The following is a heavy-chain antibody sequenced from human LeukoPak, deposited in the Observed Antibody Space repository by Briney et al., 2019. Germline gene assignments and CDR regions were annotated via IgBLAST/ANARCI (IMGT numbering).Heavy chain of an antibody. D-gene: IGHD3-22*01. CDR1: GYTFTSYG. CDR3: ARDEKGEGYYYDSSGYPDAFDI. V-gene: IGHV1-18*01. Sequence: ASVKVSCKASGYTFTSYGISWVRQAPGQGLEWMGWISAYNGTTNYAQKLQGRVTMTTDPSTSTAYMELRSLRSDDTAVYYCARDEKGEGYYYDSSGYPDAFDIWGQGTMVTVSS. CDR2: ISAYNGTT. J-gene: IGHJ3*02.